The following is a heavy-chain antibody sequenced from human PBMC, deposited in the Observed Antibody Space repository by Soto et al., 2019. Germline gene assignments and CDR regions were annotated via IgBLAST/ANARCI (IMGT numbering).Heavy chain of an antibody. V-gene: IGHV1-8*01. D-gene: IGHD3-3*01. CDR1: GYTFTSYD. J-gene: IGHJ4*02. CDR2: MNPNSGNT. Sequence: ASVKVSCKASGYTFTSYDINWVRQATGQGLEWMGWMNPNSGNTGYAQKFQGRVTMTRNTSISTAYMELSSLRSEDTAVYYCARGFSIYDFWSGYRMPLDYWGQGTLVTVSS. CDR3: ARGFSIYDFWSGYRMPLDY.